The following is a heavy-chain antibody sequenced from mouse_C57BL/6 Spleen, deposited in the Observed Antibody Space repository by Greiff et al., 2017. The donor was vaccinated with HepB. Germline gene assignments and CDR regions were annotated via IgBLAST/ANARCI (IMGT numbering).Heavy chain of an antibody. CDR2: ISNLAYSI. Sequence: EVQGVESGGGLVQPGGSLKLSCAASGFTFSDYGMAWVRQAPRKGPEWVAFISNLAYSIYYADTVTGRFTISRENAKNTLYLEMSSLRSEDTAMYYCARGMIKDAMDYCGQGTSVTVSS. CDR1: GFTFSDYG. CDR3: ARGMIKDAMDY. V-gene: IGHV5-15*01. D-gene: IGHD2-4*01. J-gene: IGHJ4*01.